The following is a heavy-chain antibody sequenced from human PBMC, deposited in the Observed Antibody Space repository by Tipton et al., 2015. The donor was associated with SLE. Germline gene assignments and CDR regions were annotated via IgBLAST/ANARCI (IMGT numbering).Heavy chain of an antibody. V-gene: IGHV4-30-4*01. D-gene: IGHD6-13*01. Sequence: TLSLTCTVSGGSISSGEHYWSWIRQPPGKGLEWIGYIFYSGSTYYNPSLKSRVTISVDASKNQFSLKLNSVTAADTAVYYCARATHSSSWYTLGLHPGDWGQGTLVTVSS. CDR2: IFYSGST. CDR1: GGSISSGEHY. J-gene: IGHJ4*02. CDR3: ARATHSSSWYTLGLHPGD.